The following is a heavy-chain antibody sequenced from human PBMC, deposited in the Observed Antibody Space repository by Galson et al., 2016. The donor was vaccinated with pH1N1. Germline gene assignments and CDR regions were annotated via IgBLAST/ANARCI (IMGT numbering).Heavy chain of an antibody. V-gene: IGHV3-30*18. CDR3: SKGPEVNGHAAFDI. Sequence: SLRLSCAASGFTFSSCGMFWVRQAPGKGLEWVGVISYDGSTKYYVDSVEGRFTLSRDNSKNTLYLHMDSLRADDTAVYYGSKGPEVNGHAAFDIWGQGTMVIVSS. CDR1: GFTFSSCG. D-gene: IGHD1-14*01. J-gene: IGHJ3*02. CDR2: ISYDGSTK.